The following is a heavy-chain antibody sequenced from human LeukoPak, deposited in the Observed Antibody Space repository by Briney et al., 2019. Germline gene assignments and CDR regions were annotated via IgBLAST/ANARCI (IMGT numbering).Heavy chain of an antibody. Sequence: PGGSLRLSCAASGFTFSSYSMNWVRQAPGKGLEWVSSISSSSSYIYYADSVKGRFTISRDNAKNSLYLQMNSLRAEDTAVYYCAGGYYDFWSGYLRGSPMGVWGKGTTVTVSS. CDR3: AGGYYDFWSGYLRGSPMGV. CDR1: GFTFSSYS. D-gene: IGHD3-3*01. J-gene: IGHJ6*03. CDR2: ISSSSSYI. V-gene: IGHV3-21*01.